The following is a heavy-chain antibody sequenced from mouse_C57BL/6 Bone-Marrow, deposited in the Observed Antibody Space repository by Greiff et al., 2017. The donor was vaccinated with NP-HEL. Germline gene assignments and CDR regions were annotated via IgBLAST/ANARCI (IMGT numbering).Heavy chain of an antibody. CDR2: INPYNGDT. V-gene: IGHV1-20*01. Sequence: EVKLQESGPELVKPGDSVKISCKASGYSFTGYFMNWVMQSHGKSLEWIGRINPYNGDTFYNQKFKGKATLTVDKSSSTAHMELRSLTSEDSAVYYCARSDYYGSSSWFAYWGQGTLVTVSA. CDR1: GYSFTGYF. D-gene: IGHD1-1*01. J-gene: IGHJ3*01. CDR3: ARSDYYGSSSWFAY.